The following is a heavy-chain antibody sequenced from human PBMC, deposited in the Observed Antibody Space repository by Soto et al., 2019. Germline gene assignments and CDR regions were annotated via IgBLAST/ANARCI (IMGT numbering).Heavy chain of an antibody. D-gene: IGHD2-15*01. CDR3: TRWDGRCSGGSCFFDS. Sequence: EVQLVESGGGLVQSGRSLRLSCIASGFSLTQYWMSWVRQTPRKGLAWVAKINEDGTKRDYMESVEGRFTISRDNAKNSVSLQMNSLRADDTAVYFCTRWDGRCSGGSCFFDSWGQGTLVTVSS. J-gene: IGHJ4*02. CDR1: GFSLTQYW. CDR2: INEDGTKR. V-gene: IGHV3-7*01.